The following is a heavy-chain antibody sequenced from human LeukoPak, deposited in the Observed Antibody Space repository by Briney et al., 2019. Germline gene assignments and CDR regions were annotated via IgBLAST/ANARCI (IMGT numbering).Heavy chain of an antibody. J-gene: IGHJ4*02. Sequence: GGSLRLSCSASGFTFSNYVMYWVRQAPEKGLEFVSGISGNGANTYYTVSVKGRFVISRDNSKNTLYLQMSSLKTEDTAVYYCVRGGSSGSYYTNWGQGSLVTVSS. D-gene: IGHD3-10*01. CDR2: ISGNGANT. V-gene: IGHV3-64D*06. CDR3: VRGGSSGSYYTN. CDR1: GFTFSNYV.